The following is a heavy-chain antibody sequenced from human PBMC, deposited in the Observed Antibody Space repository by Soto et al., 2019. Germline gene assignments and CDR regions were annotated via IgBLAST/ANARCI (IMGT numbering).Heavy chain of an antibody. V-gene: IGHV1-8*01. D-gene: IGHD4-4*01. J-gene: IGHJ4*02. CDR3: AESPSWETTVTPYYFDY. Sequence: QVQLVQSGAEVKKPGASVKVSCKASRYTFISYDINWVRQATGQGLEWMGWMNPKSGNTGYAQNFQGRVTMTRNTSIRTAYMELSSPRSEDTAVYYGAESPSWETTVTPYYFDYWGQGTLVTVSS. CDR1: RYTFISYD. CDR2: MNPKSGNT.